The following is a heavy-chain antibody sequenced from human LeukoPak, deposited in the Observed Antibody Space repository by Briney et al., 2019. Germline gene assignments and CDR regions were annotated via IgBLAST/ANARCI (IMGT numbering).Heavy chain of an antibody. D-gene: IGHD3-16*01. CDR2: VVRRFDTT. Sequence: SVKVSCKTSGGIFNNYALSWLRQAPGQGLEWMGGVVRRFDTTSYAQKFQGRVTIIADESTGTAYMELNSLRSEDTAVYYCAIGDYFDYWGQGTLVTVSS. V-gene: IGHV1-69*13. CDR3: AIGDYFDY. J-gene: IGHJ4*02. CDR1: GGIFNNYA.